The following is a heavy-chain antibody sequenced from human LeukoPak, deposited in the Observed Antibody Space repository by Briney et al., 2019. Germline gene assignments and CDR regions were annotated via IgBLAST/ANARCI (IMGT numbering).Heavy chain of an antibody. V-gene: IGHV4-34*01. Sequence: SGTLSLTCAVYGGSFSGYYWSWIRQPPGKGLEWIGEINQSGSTNYNPSLKSRVTISVDTSKNQFSLKLSSVAAADTAVYYCARVYWSKKVGATNADYWGQGTLVTVSS. J-gene: IGHJ4*02. CDR2: INQSGST. D-gene: IGHD1-26*01. CDR3: ARVYWSKKVGATNADY. CDR1: GGSFSGYY.